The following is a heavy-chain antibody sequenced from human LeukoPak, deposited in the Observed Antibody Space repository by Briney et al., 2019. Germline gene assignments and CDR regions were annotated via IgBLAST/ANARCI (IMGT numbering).Heavy chain of an antibody. D-gene: IGHD6-6*01. Sequence: GGSLRLSCAASGFTFSSYAMSWVRQAPGKGLEWVSAISGSGGSTYYADSVKGRFTISRDNSKNTLYPQMNSLRAEDTAVYYCAKNRGISSGFFDYWGQGSLVTVSS. CDR3: AKNRGISSGFFDY. J-gene: IGHJ4*02. V-gene: IGHV3-23*01. CDR1: GFTFSSYA. CDR2: ISGSGGST.